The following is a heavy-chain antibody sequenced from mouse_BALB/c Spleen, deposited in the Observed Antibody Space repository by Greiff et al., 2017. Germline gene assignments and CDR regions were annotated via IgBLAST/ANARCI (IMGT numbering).Heavy chain of an antibody. CDR1: GFNIKDTY. J-gene: IGHJ2*01. Sequence: EVQLQQSGAELVKPGASVKLSCTASGFNIKDTYMHWVKQRPEQGLEWIGRIDPANGNTKYDPKFQGKATITADTSSNTAYLQLSSLTSEDTAVYYCASFYRYDAGGNFDYWGQGTTLTVSS. CDR2: IDPANGNT. D-gene: IGHD2-14*01. CDR3: ASFYRYDAGGNFDY. V-gene: IGHV14-3*02.